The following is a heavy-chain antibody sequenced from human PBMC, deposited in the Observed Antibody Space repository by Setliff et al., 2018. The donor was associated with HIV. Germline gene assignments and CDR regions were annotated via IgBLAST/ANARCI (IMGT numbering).Heavy chain of an antibody. V-gene: IGHV1-3*01. CDR2: INAGNGDT. J-gene: IGHJ6*02. D-gene: IGHD4-4*01. CDR3: ARDSGDDYSDYYYYGMDV. CDR1: GYTFSSYA. Sequence: VSCKASGYTFSSYAMHWVRQAPGQRLEWMGWINAGNGDTKYSQKFQGRVTFTWDTSASTAYMELSSLRSEDTALYYCARDSGDDYSDYYYYGMDVWGQGTTVTVSS.